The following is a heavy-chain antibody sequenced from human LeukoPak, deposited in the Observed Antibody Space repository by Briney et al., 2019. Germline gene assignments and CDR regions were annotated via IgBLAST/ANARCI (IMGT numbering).Heavy chain of an antibody. J-gene: IGHJ5*02. Sequence: RPSETLSLTCTVSGGSISSYYWSWIRQPPGKGLEWIGYIYYSGSTNYNPSLKSRVTISVDTSKNQFSLKLSSVTAADTAVYYCARGAGYCSSTSCYPFWFDPWGQGTLVTVSS. CDR2: IYYSGST. CDR1: GGSISSYY. V-gene: IGHV4-59*01. D-gene: IGHD2-2*01. CDR3: ARGAGYCSSTSCYPFWFDP.